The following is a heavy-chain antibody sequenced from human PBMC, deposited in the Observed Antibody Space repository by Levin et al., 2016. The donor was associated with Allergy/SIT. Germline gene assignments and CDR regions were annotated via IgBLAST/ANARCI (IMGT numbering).Heavy chain of an antibody. Sequence: GGSLRLSCATSGFTFSIYVMSWIRQAPGKGLERVAGIAGSDGSTYYADSVKGRFTISSDISKNTVYLQMDSLRAEDTAVYYCARGPYTSGGNCLDPWGQGMLVSVSS. D-gene: IGHD6-19*01. CDR2: IAGSDGST. J-gene: IGHJ5*02. CDR1: GFTFSIYV. CDR3: ARGPYTSGGNCLDP. V-gene: IGHV3-23*01.